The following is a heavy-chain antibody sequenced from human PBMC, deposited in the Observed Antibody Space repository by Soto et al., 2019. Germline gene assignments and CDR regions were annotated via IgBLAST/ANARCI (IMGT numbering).Heavy chain of an antibody. D-gene: IGHD6-19*01. CDR2: ISYDASST. CDR1: GCAFNTYG. CDR3: AKDRIPVAGYYYFDS. V-gene: IGHV3-33*03. Sequence: GGSLRLSCVASGCAFNTYGMHWVRQAPGRGLEWVALISYDASSTFYADSVRGRFTISRDNSKNTLYLQMTSLSREDTALYYCAKDRIPVAGYYYFDSWGQGALVTVSS. J-gene: IGHJ4*02.